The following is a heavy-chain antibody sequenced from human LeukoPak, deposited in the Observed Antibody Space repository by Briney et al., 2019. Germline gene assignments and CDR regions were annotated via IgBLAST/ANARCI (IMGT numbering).Heavy chain of an antibody. CDR3: ARDPRYYYDSSGYFNDAFDI. CDR2: ISSGGSTI. V-gene: IGHV3-11*01. D-gene: IGHD3-22*01. J-gene: IGHJ3*02. CDR1: GFTFSDYY. Sequence: GGSLRLSCAASGFTFSDYYMSWIRQAPGKGLEWVSYISSGGSTIYYADSVKGRFTISRDNARNSLYLQMNSLRAEDTAVYYCARDPRYYYDSSGYFNDAFDIWGQGTMVTVSS.